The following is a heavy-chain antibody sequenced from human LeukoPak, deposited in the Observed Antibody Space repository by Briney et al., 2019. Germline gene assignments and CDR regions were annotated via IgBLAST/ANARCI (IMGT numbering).Heavy chain of an antibody. CDR3: AKDEHSSTWYTYYYYVDV. CDR2: ISYDGSNK. D-gene: IGHD6-13*01. Sequence: GGSLRLSCAASGFTFSSYGMHWVRQAPGKGLEWVAVISYDGSNKYYADSVKGRFTISRDNSKNTLYLQMDSLRAEDTAVYYCAKDEHSSTWYTYYYYVDVWGKGTTVTVSS. CDR1: GFTFSSYG. V-gene: IGHV3-30*18. J-gene: IGHJ6*03.